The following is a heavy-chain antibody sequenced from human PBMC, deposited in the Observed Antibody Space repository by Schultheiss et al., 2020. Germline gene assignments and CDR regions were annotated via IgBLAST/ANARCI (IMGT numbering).Heavy chain of an antibody. V-gene: IGHV4-59*01. CDR3: ARGKSRHYYYYGMDV. CDR2: IYYTGST. CDR1: GDSINGYY. D-gene: IGHD3-10*01. Sequence: SETLSLTCTVSGDSINGYYWNWVRQPPGKGLEWIGHIYYTGSTNYNPSLETRLTISLDTSNNQFSLELTSVTAADTAVYYCARGKSRHYYYYGMDVWGQGTTVTVSS. J-gene: IGHJ6*02.